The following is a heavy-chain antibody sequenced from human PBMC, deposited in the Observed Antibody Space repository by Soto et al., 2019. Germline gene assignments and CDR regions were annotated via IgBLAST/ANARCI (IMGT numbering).Heavy chain of an antibody. CDR3: ARHSPPPYYVFWGGYLEYSHH. CDR2: ISYSGGT. CDR1: GGSVSSRSYF. D-gene: IGHD3-3*01. Sequence: QLQLQESGPGLVKPSETLSLTCTVSGGSVSSRSYFWGWIRQPPGKGLEWIGSISYSGGTYYNPSLKRSGVTISVDTSKNQSPRKLGSVPPADTSVYYGARHSPPPYYVFWGGYLEYSHHGAQGPLATVSS. V-gene: IGHV4-39*01. J-gene: IGHJ1*01.